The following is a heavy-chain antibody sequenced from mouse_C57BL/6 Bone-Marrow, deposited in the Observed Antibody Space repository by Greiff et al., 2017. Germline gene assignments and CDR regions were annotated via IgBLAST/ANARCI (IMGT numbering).Heavy chain of an antibody. CDR2: ISDGGSYT. CDR1: GFTFSSYA. Sequence: DVQLVESGGGLVKPGGSLKLSCAASGFTFSSYAMSWVRQTPEKRLEWVATISDGGSYTYYPDNVKGRFTISRDNAKNNLYLQMSHLKSEDTAMYYCARGDYGSSYYCDYWGQGTTLTVSS. D-gene: IGHD1-1*01. V-gene: IGHV5-4*01. J-gene: IGHJ2*01. CDR3: ARGDYGSSYYCDY.